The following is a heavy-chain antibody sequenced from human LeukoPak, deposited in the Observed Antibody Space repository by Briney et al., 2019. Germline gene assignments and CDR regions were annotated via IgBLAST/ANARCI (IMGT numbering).Heavy chain of an antibody. J-gene: IGHJ4*02. D-gene: IGHD6-19*01. V-gene: IGHV1-69*05. CDR1: GYTFTGYY. CDR2: IIPIFGTA. CDR3: ARSGNSSGWYPPPDY. Sequence: SVKVSCKASGYTFTGYYMHWVRQAPGQGLEWMRGIIPIFGTANYAQKFQGRVTITTDESTSTAYMELSSLRSEDTAVYYCARSGNSSGWYPPPDYWGQGTLVTVSS.